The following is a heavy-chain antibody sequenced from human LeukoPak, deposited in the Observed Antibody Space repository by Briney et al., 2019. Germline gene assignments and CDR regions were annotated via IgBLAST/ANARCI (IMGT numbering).Heavy chain of an antibody. CDR3: ARGDSSSWIRSYYFDY. CDR2: ISYDGRNE. D-gene: IGHD6-13*01. J-gene: IGHJ4*02. V-gene: IGHV3-30*04. CDR1: GFTFSNHA. Sequence: PGGSLRLSCTASGFTFSNHALHWVRQAPGKGLEWLTVISYDGRNEYYADSVKGRFTISRDNAKNSLYLQMNSLTPDDTAVYYCARGDSSSWIRSYYFDYWGQGTLVTVSS.